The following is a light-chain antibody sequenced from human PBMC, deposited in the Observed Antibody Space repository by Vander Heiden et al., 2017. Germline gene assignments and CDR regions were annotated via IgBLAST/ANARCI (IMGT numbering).Light chain of an antibody. CDR2: EDS. CDR3: YSTDSSGDHRV. V-gene: IGLV3-10*01. J-gene: IGLJ2*01. Sequence: SYELTQPPSVSVSPGPTARITCSGDALPKKYAYWYQQKSGQAPVLVIYEDSKRPSGIPERFSGSSSGTMATLTISGAQVEDEGDYYCYSTDSSGDHRVFGGGTKLTVL. CDR1: ALPKKY.